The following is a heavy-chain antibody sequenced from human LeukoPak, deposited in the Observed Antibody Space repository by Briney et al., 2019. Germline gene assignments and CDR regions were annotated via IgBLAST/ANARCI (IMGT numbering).Heavy chain of an antibody. Sequence: PGGSLRLSCAASGFTFSSYSMNWVRQAPGKGLEWISYIYNSTYTKYYADSVKGRFTISTYKAKNSLYLQMNSLRAEDTAVYYCARGKPRRMGIDYWGQGTPVTVSS. CDR3: ARGKPRRMGIDY. CDR1: GFTFSSYS. CDR2: IYNSTYTK. J-gene: IGHJ4*02. V-gene: IGHV3-48*01.